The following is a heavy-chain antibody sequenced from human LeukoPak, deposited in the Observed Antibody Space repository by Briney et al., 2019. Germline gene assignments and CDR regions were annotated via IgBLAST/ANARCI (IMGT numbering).Heavy chain of an antibody. CDR3: ARQSLRRYSSSWWDY. CDR1: GGSISSYY. Sequence: SETLSLTCTVSGGSISSYYWSWIRQPAGKGLEWIGRFYTSGSTNYNPSLKSRVTMSVDTSKNQFSMKLSSVTAADTAVYYCARQSLRRYSSSWWDYWGQGTLVTVSS. D-gene: IGHD6-13*01. V-gene: IGHV4-4*07. CDR2: FYTSGST. J-gene: IGHJ4*02.